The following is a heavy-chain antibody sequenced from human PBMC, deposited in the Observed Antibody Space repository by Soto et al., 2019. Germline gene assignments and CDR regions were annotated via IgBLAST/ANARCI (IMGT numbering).Heavy chain of an antibody. CDR3: ARDQATTPGKWIHLWHIDAHFDY. CDR2: ISYDGSNK. Sequence: QVQLVESGGGVVQPGRSLRLSCAASGFTFSSYAMHWVRQAPGKGLEWVAVISYDGSNKYYADSVKGRFTISRDNSKNTLYLQMNSMRAEDTAVYYCARDQATTPGKWIHLWHIDAHFDYWGQGTLVTVSS. CDR1: GFTFSSYA. D-gene: IGHD5-18*01. J-gene: IGHJ4*02. V-gene: IGHV3-30-3*01.